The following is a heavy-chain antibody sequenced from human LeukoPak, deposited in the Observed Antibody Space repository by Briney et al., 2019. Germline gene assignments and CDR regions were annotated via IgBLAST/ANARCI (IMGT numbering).Heavy chain of an antibody. V-gene: IGHV4-59*01. CDR1: GGSISVYY. J-gene: IGHJ5*02. CDR3: ARVIRSWFDT. CDR2: VYGSGTT. Sequence: KPSETLSLTCTVSGGSISVYYWTWARQPPGKGLEWIGNVYGSGTTNYNPSLKSRLTMSADTAKNQFSLKLSSVTAADTAVYYCARVIRSWFDTWGQGTLVTVSS.